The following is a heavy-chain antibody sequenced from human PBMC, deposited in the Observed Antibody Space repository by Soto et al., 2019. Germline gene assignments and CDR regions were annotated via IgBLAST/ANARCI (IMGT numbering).Heavy chain of an antibody. Sequence: GGSLRLSCAASGFTFSSYAMSWVRQAPGKGLEWVSAISGSGGSTYYADSVKGRFTISRDNSKNTLYLQMNSLRAEDTAVYYCAKSQPKQRYSSSYGVPFDYWGQGTLVTVSS. CDR2: ISGSGGST. V-gene: IGHV3-23*01. CDR1: GFTFSSYA. J-gene: IGHJ4*02. CDR3: AKSQPKQRYSSSYGVPFDY. D-gene: IGHD6-6*01.